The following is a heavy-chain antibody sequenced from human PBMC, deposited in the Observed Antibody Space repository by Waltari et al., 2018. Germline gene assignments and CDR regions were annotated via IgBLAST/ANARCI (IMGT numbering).Heavy chain of an antibody. Sequence: QVQLQQWGAGLLKPSETLSLTCAVYGGSFSGYYWSWIRQPQGKGLEWIGEINHSGSTNYNPSLKSRVTISVDTSKNQFSLKLSSVTAADTAVYYCARGRGSPSSSGPRWFDPWGQGTLVTVSS. CDR3: ARGRGSPSSSGPRWFDP. D-gene: IGHD6-19*01. J-gene: IGHJ5*02. CDR1: GGSFSGYY. CDR2: INHSGST. V-gene: IGHV4-34*01.